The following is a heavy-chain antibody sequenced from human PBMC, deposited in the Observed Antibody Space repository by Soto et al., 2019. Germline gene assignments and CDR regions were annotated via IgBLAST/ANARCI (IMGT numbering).Heavy chain of an antibody. J-gene: IGHJ4*02. CDR3: ARLAGWSGHNYLDY. CDR2: IHYSGST. Sequence: QVQLQESGPGLVKPSQTLSLTCTVSGGSISSGGYYWSWIRQHPWNGLEWIGDIHYSGSTYYNPSPKSRGTILVDTSKNQFSLKLSSVTAADTDVYYCARLAGWSGHNYLDYWGQGTLVTVSS. CDR1: GGSISSGGYY. D-gene: IGHD3-3*01. V-gene: IGHV4-31*03.